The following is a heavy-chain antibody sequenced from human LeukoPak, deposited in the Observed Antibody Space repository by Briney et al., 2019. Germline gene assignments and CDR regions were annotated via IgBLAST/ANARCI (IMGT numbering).Heavy chain of an antibody. CDR3: AKAPADIVVVPANFLYFDL. CDR1: GFTFSSYA. V-gene: IGHV3-23*01. Sequence: SGGSLRLSCAASGFTFSSYAMSWVRQAPGKGLEWVSAISGSGGSTYYADSVKGRFTISRDNSKNTLYLQMNSLRAEDTAVYYCAKAPADIVVVPANFLYFDLWGRGTLVTVSS. CDR2: ISGSGGST. D-gene: IGHD2-2*01. J-gene: IGHJ2*01.